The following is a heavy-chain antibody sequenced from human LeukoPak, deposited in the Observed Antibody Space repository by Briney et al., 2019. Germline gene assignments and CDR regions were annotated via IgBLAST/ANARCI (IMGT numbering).Heavy chain of an antibody. V-gene: IGHV4-59*01. J-gene: IGHJ3*02. CDR1: GGSMRNYY. Sequence: SETLSLTCNVSGGSMRNYYWSWIRQPPGKGLEWIGYISHSGSTKYNPSLKSRVTISVDTSKNQFSLKVRSVTAADTAVYFCARPYSTSRAAAFDIWGQGTMVTVSS. D-gene: IGHD6-13*01. CDR3: ARPYSTSRAAAFDI. CDR2: ISHSGST.